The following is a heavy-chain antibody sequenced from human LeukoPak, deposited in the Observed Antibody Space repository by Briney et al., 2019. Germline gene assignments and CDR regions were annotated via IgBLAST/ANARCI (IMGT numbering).Heavy chain of an antibody. CDR1: DYAISSNNW. D-gene: IGHD2-2*01. V-gene: IGHV4-28*01. CDR2: IYYTGST. Sequence: SDTLSLTCAVSDYAISSNNWWGWVRQPPGKGLEWIGYIYYTGSTYYNPSLKSRVTMSVDTSKNHFSLKLTSVTAADTAVYYCARYCSSTSCFSYSMDVWGKGTTVTVSS. CDR3: ARYCSSTSCFSYSMDV. J-gene: IGHJ6*04.